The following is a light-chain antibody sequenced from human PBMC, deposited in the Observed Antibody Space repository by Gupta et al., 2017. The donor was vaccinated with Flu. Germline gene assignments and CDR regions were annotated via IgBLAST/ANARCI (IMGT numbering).Light chain of an antibody. J-gene: IGLJ1*01. CDR1: SSNIGAGYD. Sequence: TISCTGSSSNIGAGYDVHWYQQLPGTAPKLLIYGNSNRPSGVPDRFSGSKSGTSASLAITGLQAEDEADYYCQSYDSSLSGSNVFGTGTKVTVL. CDR3: QSYDSSLSGSNV. CDR2: GNS. V-gene: IGLV1-40*01.